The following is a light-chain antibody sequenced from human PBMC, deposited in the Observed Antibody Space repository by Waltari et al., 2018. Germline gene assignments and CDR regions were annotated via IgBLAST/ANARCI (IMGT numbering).Light chain of an antibody. J-gene: IGKJ4*01. Sequence: EIVLTQSPATLSLSPGERATLSCRASQSVSSYLAWYQQKPGQAPRLLIYDASNRATGIRARFRGSGSGTDFTLTISSLEPEDFAVYYCQQRSHWPTFGGGTKVEIK. CDR3: QQRSHWPT. CDR1: QSVSSY. V-gene: IGKV3-11*01. CDR2: DAS.